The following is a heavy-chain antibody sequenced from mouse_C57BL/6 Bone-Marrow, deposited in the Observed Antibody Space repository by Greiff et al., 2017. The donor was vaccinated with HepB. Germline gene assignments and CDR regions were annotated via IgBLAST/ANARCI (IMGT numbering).Heavy chain of an antibody. CDR1: GFTFSSYA. D-gene: IGHD2-4*01. CDR2: ISSGGDYI. CDR3: TRDRDYDRYFDV. V-gene: IGHV5-9-1*02. J-gene: IGHJ1*03. Sequence: DVQLVESGEGLVKPGGSLKLSCAASGFTFSSYAMSWVRQTPEKRLEWVAYISSGGDYIYYADTVKGRFTISRDNARNTLYLQMSSLKSEDTAMYYCTRDRDYDRYFDVWGTGTTVTVSS.